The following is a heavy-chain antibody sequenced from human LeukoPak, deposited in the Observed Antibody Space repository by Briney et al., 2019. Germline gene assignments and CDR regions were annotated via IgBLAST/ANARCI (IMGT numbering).Heavy chain of an antibody. CDR1: GFTLSYYW. J-gene: IGHJ5*02. CDR3: ARGEGITIFGVRRGLRYWFDP. D-gene: IGHD3-3*01. CDR2: IKQDGSEK. V-gene: IGHV3-7*01. Sequence: QPGGSLRLSCAASGFTLSYYWMTWVRQAPGKGLEWVANIKQDGSEKYYVDSVKGRFTISRDNAKNSLYLQMNSLRAEDTAVYYCARGEGITIFGVRRGLRYWFDPWGQGTLVTVSS.